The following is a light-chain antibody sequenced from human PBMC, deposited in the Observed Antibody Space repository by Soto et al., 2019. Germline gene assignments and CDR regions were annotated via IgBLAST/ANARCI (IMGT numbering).Light chain of an antibody. CDR1: SSDVGAYNF. CDR2: EVA. Sequence: QSALTQPASVSGSAVPSNTICCTGTSSDVGAYNFVSWFQHHPVRAPKLLIYEVAIRPSGLSARFSGTRSGKAVSLTISGLQAEDDADYYCRSYTPTSPYVFGSGTKVTVL. V-gene: IGLV2-14*01. CDR3: RSYTPTSPYV. J-gene: IGLJ1*01.